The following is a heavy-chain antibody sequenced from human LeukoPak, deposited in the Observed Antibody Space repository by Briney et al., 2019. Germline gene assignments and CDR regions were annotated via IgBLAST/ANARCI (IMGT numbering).Heavy chain of an antibody. Sequence: GGPLRLSCAASGFTFSDNYMSWIRQAPGKGLEWVSYISSSGSTIYYADSVKGRFTISRDNAKNSLYLQMNSLRAEDTAVYYCARDRYSSSWANWYFDLWGRGTLVTVSS. V-gene: IGHV3-11*01. D-gene: IGHD6-13*01. CDR1: GFTFSDNY. CDR2: ISSSGSTI. J-gene: IGHJ2*01. CDR3: ARDRYSSSWANWYFDL.